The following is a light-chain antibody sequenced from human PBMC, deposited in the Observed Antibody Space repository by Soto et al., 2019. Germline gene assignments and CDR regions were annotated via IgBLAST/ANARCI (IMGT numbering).Light chain of an antibody. CDR3: QQYYSNTYT. CDR1: QSILHSSNNQNY. V-gene: IGKV4-1*01. CDR2: WAS. J-gene: IGKJ2*01. Sequence: DIVMTQSPDSLAVSLGERATINCKSSQSILHSSNNQNYLAWYQQKPGQPPKLLIYWASTRESGVPDRFSGSGSGTDVTLTISSLQAEDVAVYYCQQYYSNTYTFGQGTKLEIK.